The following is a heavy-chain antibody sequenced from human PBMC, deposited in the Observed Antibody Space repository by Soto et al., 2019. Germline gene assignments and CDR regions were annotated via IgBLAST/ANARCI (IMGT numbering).Heavy chain of an antibody. CDR3: AKEAAYYYSGMDV. V-gene: IGHV1-8*01. D-gene: IGHD2-15*01. J-gene: IGHJ6*02. CDR2: MNPNIGDT. CDR1: GYTFTSYG. Sequence: QVQLVQSGAEVKKPGASVKVSCKASGYTFTSYGINWVRQATGQGLEWVGWMNPNIGDTDYAQKFQGRVNMTGDTSINTVYMELSILRSEDTAVYYCAKEAAYYYSGMDVWGQGTTVTVSS.